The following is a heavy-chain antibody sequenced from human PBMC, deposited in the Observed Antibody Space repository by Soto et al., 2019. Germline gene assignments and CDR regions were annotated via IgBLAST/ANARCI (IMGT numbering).Heavy chain of an antibody. CDR3: ARVYYDIIVVFDY. D-gene: IGHD3-9*01. Sequence: SGTLSLTCTVSGGSISSGGYYWSWIRQHPGKGLEWIGYIYYSGSTYYNPSLKSRVTISVDTSKNQFSLKLSSVTAADTAVYYCARVYYDIIVVFDYWGQGTLVTVSS. V-gene: IGHV4-31*03. CDR1: GGSISSGGYY. J-gene: IGHJ4*02. CDR2: IYYSGST.